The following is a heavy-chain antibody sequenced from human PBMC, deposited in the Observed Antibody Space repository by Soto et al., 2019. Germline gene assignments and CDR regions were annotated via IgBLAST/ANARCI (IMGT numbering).Heavy chain of an antibody. CDR3: ARDRSWYYDFWSGYYSHMNFDY. D-gene: IGHD3-3*01. Sequence: GASVKVSCKASGYTFTSYDINWARQATGQGLEWKGWMNPNSGNTGYAQKFQGRVTMTRNTSISTAYMELSSLRSEDTAVYHCARDRSWYYDFWSGYYSHMNFDYWGQGTLVTVSS. CDR1: GYTFTSYD. V-gene: IGHV1-8*01. CDR2: MNPNSGNT. J-gene: IGHJ4*02.